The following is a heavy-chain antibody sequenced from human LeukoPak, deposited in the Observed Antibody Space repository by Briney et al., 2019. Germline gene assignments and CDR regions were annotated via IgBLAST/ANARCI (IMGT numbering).Heavy chain of an antibody. D-gene: IGHD3-3*01. CDR2: ISSSGSTI. CDR1: GFTFSDYY. J-gene: IGHJ6*02. V-gene: IGHV3-11*01. CDR3: ARASHTIFGVVISFHYYYGMDV. Sequence: GGSLRLSCAASGFTFSDYYMSWLRQAPGKGLEWVSYISSSGSTIYYADSVKGRFTISRDNAKNSLYLQMNSLRAEDTAVYYCARASHTIFGVVISFHYYYGMDVWGQGTTVTVSS.